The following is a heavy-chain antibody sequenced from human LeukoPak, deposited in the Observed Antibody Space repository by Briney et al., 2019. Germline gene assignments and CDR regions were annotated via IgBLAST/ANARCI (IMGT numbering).Heavy chain of an antibody. Sequence: SETLSLTCTVSGGSISSYYWSWIRQPAGKELEWIGRIYTSGSANYNPSLKSRVTMSIDTSKNQFSLKLSSVTAADTAVYSCARDRGYGVHDYWGQGTLVTVSS. CDR1: GGSISSYY. CDR3: ARDRGYGVHDY. V-gene: IGHV4-4*07. CDR2: IYTSGSA. D-gene: IGHD4-17*01. J-gene: IGHJ4*02.